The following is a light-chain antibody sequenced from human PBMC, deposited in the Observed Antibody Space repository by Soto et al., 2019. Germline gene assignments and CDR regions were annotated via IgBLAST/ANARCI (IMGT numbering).Light chain of an antibody. V-gene: IGKV3-20*01. CDR2: GAS. J-gene: IGKJ1*01. CDR1: QSVSSN. Sequence: EIVMTQSPATLSVSPGERATLSCRASQSVSSNLAWYQQKPGQAPSLLIYGASNRATGIPDRFSGSGSGTDFTLIINRLEPEDSAVYYCQQYGTSPRTFGRGTKVDIK. CDR3: QQYGTSPRT.